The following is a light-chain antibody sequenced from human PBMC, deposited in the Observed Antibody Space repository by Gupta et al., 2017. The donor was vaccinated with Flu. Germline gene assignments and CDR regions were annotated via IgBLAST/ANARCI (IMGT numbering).Light chain of an antibody. J-gene: IGLJ3*02. Sequence: QSALTPPASVSGSPGQSITISYTGTSSDVGGYKYVSWYQPHPREAHKFIIYEDSNRPSGVSARFSRSESRNTASLPISGPEAGDGADYYYSTYTRSPTRVFGGGTKLTVL. V-gene: IGLV2-14*01. CDR1: SSDVGGYKY. CDR3: STYTRSPTRV. CDR2: EDS.